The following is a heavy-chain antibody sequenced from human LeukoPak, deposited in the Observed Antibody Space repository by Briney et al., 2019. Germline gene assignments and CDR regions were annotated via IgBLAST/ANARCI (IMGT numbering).Heavy chain of an antibody. CDR3: ARGPLTMTRGFDP. CDR2: IYYSGNT. V-gene: IGHV4-39*07. CDR1: GVSISSSNSY. Sequence: SETLSLTCTVSGVSISSSNSYWGWIRQPPGKGLEWIGSIYYSGNTYYNASLKSQVSISIDTSKNQFSLKLSSVTAADTAVYYCARGPLTMTRGFDPWGQGTLVTVSS. J-gene: IGHJ5*02. D-gene: IGHD4-17*01.